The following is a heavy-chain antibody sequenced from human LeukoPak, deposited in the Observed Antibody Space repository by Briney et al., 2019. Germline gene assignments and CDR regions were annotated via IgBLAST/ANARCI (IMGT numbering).Heavy chain of an antibody. CDR1: GFSGSNNY. J-gene: IGHJ4*02. D-gene: IGHD2-15*01. CDR3: EGGDF. V-gene: IGHV3-66*01. CDR2: IYSINST. Sequence: GGSLRLSCAASGFSGSNNYLSWVRQAPGKGLEWVSVIYSINSTAYADSVKGRFTISRDNSKNTLYLQMNSLRIEDTAVYYCEGGDFWGQGTLVTVSS.